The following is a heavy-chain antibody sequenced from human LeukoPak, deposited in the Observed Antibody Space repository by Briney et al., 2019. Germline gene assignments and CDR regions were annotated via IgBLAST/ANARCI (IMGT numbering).Heavy chain of an antibody. CDR1: GFTFSDYS. D-gene: IGHD4/OR15-4a*01. V-gene: IGHV3-23*01. J-gene: IGHJ3*01. Sequence: GRSLRLSCAASGFTFSDYSMGWVRQAPGRGPEWVSGVNFVGHMTDYAASVGGRFTICRDNFKNMVYLEMNSLRAEDTAVYFCAKKASRVPGHDAFASWGQGTMVTVSS. CDR3: AKKASRVPGHDAFAS. CDR2: VNFVGHMT.